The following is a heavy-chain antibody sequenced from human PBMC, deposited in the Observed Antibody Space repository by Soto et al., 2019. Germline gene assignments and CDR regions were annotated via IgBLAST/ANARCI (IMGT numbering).Heavy chain of an antibody. D-gene: IGHD3-3*01. J-gene: IGHJ5*02. V-gene: IGHV1-18*01. Sequence: ASVKVSCKASGYTFTSYGISWVRQAPGQGLEWMGWISAYNGNTNYAQKLQGRVTMTTDTSTSTAYMELRSLRSDDTAVYYCARSLISFLGLVIKGDCFAPWGRGTLDTGSS. CDR3: ARSLISFLGLVIKGDCFAP. CDR2: ISAYNGNT. CDR1: GYTFTSYG.